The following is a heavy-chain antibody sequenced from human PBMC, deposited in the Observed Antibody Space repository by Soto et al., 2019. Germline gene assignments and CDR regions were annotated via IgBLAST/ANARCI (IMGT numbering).Heavy chain of an antibody. CDR3: VKDIVPGGADF. CDR1: GFASDYYG. Sequence: EMQLVESGGGLVQPGRSLRLSCAVSGFASDYYGMHWVRQVPGKGLEWVSGFIWISGTTGYADSVKGRFTISRDNAKRSLYLQMNSLRLDDTGLYYCVKDIVPGGADFWGQGTVVTVSS. CDR2: FIWISGTT. D-gene: IGHD3-16*01. J-gene: IGHJ4*02. V-gene: IGHV3-9*02.